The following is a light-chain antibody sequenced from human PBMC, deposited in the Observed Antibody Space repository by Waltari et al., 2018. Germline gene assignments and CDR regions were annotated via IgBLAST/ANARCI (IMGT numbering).Light chain of an antibody. CDR1: SSDVGSYNI. J-gene: IGLJ2*01. Sequence: QSALTQPASVSGSPGQSITISCTGTSSDVGSYNIVSWYQQHPGKAPKLMIHEVSKRPSGVSNRFSGSKSGNTASLTISGLQAEDEADYYCCSYAGSSTHVVFGGGTKLTVL. CDR3: CSYAGSSTHVV. V-gene: IGLV2-23*02. CDR2: EVS.